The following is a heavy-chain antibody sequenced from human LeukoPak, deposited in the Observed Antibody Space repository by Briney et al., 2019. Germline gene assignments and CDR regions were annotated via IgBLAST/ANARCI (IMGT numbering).Heavy chain of an antibody. D-gene: IGHD3-10*01. CDR3: AKDLLRIYWRTFDS. CDR1: GFDFSSHA. Sequence: GGSLRLSCVASGFDFSSHAMTWVRQAPGKGLEGVSFFIVTGSSTYYADSVKGRFTISRDNSKNTLYLQMTNLRAEDTAVYFCAKDLLRIYWRTFDSWGQGALVIVSS. V-gene: IGHV3-23*01. J-gene: IGHJ4*02. CDR2: FIVTGSST.